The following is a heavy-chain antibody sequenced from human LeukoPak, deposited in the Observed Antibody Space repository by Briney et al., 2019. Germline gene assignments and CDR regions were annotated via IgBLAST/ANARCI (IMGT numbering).Heavy chain of an antibody. D-gene: IGHD3-3*01. CDR2: IYHSGST. J-gene: IGHJ6*03. CDR3: ARTCITIFGVVPSDMDV. CDR1: GYSISSGYY. Sequence: SETLSLTCAVSGYSISSGYYWGWIRQPPGKGLEWIGSIYHSGSTYYNPSLKSRVTISVDTSKNQFSLKLSSVTAADTAVYYCARTCITIFGVVPSDMDVWGKGTTVTVSS. V-gene: IGHV4-38-2*01.